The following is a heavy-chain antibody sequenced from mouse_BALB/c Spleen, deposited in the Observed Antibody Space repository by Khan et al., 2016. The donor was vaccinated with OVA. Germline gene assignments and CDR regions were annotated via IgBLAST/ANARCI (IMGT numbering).Heavy chain of an antibody. Sequence: QVQLKDSGAELARPGASVKMSCKASGYTFTSHTMHWVKQRPGQGLEWIGYINPRSGYTNYNQKFNDKATLTADKSSSTAYMQLSSLTSEDSAVYYCARRTTEYAMDYWGQGTSVTVSS. CDR3: ARRTTEYAMDY. CDR1: GYTFTSHT. D-gene: IGHD2-14*01. V-gene: IGHV1-4*01. CDR2: INPRSGYT. J-gene: IGHJ4*01.